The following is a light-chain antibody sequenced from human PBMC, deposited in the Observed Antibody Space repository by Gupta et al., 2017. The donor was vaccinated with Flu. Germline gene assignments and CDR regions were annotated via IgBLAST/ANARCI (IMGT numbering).Light chain of an antibody. Sequence: TISCFGSNDNGGCKFIHWFRQPPGTAPKLLIYKDIKRPSGVPDRFSGSKSGTSASLAIGGLRSEDEADYYCGAWYDSLSAWVFGGGTKLTVL. CDR2: KDI. J-gene: IGLJ3*02. V-gene: IGLV1-47*01. CDR3: GAWYDSLSAWV. CDR1: NDNGGCKF.